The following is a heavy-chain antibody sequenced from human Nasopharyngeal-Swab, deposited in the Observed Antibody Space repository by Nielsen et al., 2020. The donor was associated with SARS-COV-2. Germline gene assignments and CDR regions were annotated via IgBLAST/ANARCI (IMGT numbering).Heavy chain of an antibody. Sequence: WIRQPPGKGLEWVSAISGSSGSTYYADSVKGRFTISRDNSKNTLYLQMNRLRAEDTAVYYCAKSLDQYSSSWYRDYWGQGTLVTVSS. CDR2: ISGSSGST. V-gene: IGHV3-23*01. CDR3: AKSLDQYSSSWYRDY. J-gene: IGHJ4*02. D-gene: IGHD6-13*01.